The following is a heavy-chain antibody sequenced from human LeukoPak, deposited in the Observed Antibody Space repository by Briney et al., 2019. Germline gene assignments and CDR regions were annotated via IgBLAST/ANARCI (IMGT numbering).Heavy chain of an antibody. V-gene: IGHV3-23*01. CDR2: INGGGVNT. D-gene: IGHD5-12*01. J-gene: IGHJ4*02. CDR1: GFTFSSYA. CDR3: AKTPSSGYYFDQ. Sequence: SGGSLRLSCAASGFTFSSYAMSWVRQAPGKGLEWVSTINGGGVNTHYADSVGGRFTISRDNSKNTLFLQMNSLRDEDTAVYYCAKTPSSGYYFDQWGQGTLVTVSS.